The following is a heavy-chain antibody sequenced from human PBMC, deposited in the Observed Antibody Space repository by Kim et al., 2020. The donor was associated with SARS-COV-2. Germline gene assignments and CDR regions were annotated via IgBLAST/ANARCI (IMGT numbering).Heavy chain of an antibody. CDR1: GFIFSNHG. CDR3: AREGSSGSFPDY. V-gene: IGHV3-30*03. CDR2: ISYDESNA. D-gene: IGHD3-10*01. J-gene: IGHJ4*02. Sequence: GGSLRLSCAASGFIFSNHGMHWVRQAPGKGLEWVALISYDESNAYYVDSVKGRFTVSRDNSRNTLNLQMSSLRDEDTAVYYRAREGSSGSFPDYWGRGT.